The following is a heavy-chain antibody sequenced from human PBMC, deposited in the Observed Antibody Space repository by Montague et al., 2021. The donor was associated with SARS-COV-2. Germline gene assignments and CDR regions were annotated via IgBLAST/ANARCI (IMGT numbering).Heavy chain of an antibody. CDR3: ARGERGAWYNHYFDY. CDR1: GGSISNYH. V-gene: IGHV4-59*13. Sequence: SETLSLTCTVSGGSISNYHWNWIRQPPGKGLEWIGYVYYSGSTNYNPSLKSRVTISVDTPKNQFSLKVMSVTAADTAVYYCARGERGAWYNHYFDYWGQGALVTVSS. CDR2: VYYSGST. J-gene: IGHJ4*02. D-gene: IGHD6-19*01.